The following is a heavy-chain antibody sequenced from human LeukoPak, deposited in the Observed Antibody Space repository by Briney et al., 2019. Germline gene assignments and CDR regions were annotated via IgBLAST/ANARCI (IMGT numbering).Heavy chain of an antibody. CDR3: ARGGRVDYGDWGGYGMDV. Sequence: PGGSLRLSRAAFGFTFSSYDMHWVRQATGKGLEWVSAIGTAGDPYYPGSVKGRFTISRENAKNSLYLQMNSLRAGDTAVYYCARGGRVDYGDWGGYGMDVWGQGTTVTVSS. CDR1: GFTFSSYD. J-gene: IGHJ6*02. D-gene: IGHD4-17*01. V-gene: IGHV3-13*05. CDR2: IGTAGDP.